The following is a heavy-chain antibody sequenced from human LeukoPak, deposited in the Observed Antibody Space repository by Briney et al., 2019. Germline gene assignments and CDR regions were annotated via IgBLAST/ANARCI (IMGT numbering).Heavy chain of an antibody. CDR2: IRYDGSNK. J-gene: IGHJ1*01. Sequence: GGSLRLSCAASGFTFSSYGMHWVRQAPGKGLEWVAFIRYDGSNKYYADSVKGRFTISRDNSKNTLYLQMNSLRAEDTAVYYCAKVGIVGATTEYFQHWGQGTLVTVSS. CDR3: AKVGIVGATTEYFQH. CDR1: GFTFSSYG. D-gene: IGHD1-26*01. V-gene: IGHV3-30*02.